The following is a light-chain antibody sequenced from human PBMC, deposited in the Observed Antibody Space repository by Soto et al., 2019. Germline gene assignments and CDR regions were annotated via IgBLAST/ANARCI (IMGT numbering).Light chain of an antibody. J-gene: IGLJ2*01. Sequence: QSALTQPRSVSGSPGQSVTISCAGTNSDFGAYNYVSWYQQHPGKAPKVMIYDVGKRPSGVPDRFSGSKSGNTASLTISGLQAEDEAEYYCCSFAGGSTHVLFGGGTKVTVL. CDR1: NSDFGAYNY. V-gene: IGLV2-11*01. CDR3: CSFAGGSTHVL. CDR2: DVG.